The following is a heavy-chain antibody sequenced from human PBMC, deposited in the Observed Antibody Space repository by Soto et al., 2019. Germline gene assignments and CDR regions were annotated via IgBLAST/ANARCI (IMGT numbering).Heavy chain of an antibody. CDR2: VSHDGRNT. D-gene: IGHD6-19*01. J-gene: IGHJ4*02. Sequence: VQLVESGGGVVQPGRSLRLSCAASGLTFSDYAMHWVRQAPGKELEWVAVVSHDGRNTHYADSVKGRFTISRDSSKNTGSLEMSSLRPEDTAVYYCAKGGRQWLVTYDFKYWGQEAVVTVSS. V-gene: IGHV3-30*18. CDR3: AKGGRQWLVTYDFKY. CDR1: GLTFSDYA.